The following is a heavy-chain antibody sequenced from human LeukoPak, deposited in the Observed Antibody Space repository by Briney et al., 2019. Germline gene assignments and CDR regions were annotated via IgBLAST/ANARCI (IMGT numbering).Heavy chain of an antibody. Sequence: ASETLSLTCTVSGGSVSSGSDYWSWIRQPPGKGLEWIGYIYYSGSTNYNPSLKSRVTISVDTSKNQFSLKLSSVTAADTAVYYCTTLTFNRYFDLWGRGTLVTVSS. D-gene: IGHD1-1*01. J-gene: IGHJ2*01. V-gene: IGHV4-61*01. CDR3: TTLTFNRYFDL. CDR1: GGSVSSGSDY. CDR2: IYYSGST.